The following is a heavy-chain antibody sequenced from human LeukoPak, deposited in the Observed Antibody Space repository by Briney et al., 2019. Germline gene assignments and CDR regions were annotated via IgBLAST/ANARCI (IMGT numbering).Heavy chain of an antibody. Sequence: ASVKVSCKASGYTFTGYYMHWVRQAPGQGLEWMGWINPNSGGTNYAQKFQGRVPMTRDTSISTAYMELSRLRSDDTAVYYCASLWGEWEQLDYWGQGTLVTVSS. CDR3: ASLWGEWEQLDY. D-gene: IGHD1-26*01. V-gene: IGHV1-2*02. CDR2: INPNSGGT. CDR1: GYTFTGYY. J-gene: IGHJ4*02.